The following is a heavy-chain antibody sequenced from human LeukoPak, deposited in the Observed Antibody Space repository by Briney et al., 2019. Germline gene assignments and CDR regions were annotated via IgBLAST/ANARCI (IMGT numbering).Heavy chain of an antibody. CDR3: ARRAGEYSHPYDY. J-gene: IGHJ4*02. Sequence: GGSLRLSCAASGFTFSSYSMNWVRQAPGKGLEGVSFISSGGNTDHSDSVKGRFTISRDNSKNTLYLQMNSLRAEDTAIYCARRAGEYSHPYDYWGQGTLVTVSS. V-gene: IGHV3-53*01. CDR2: ISSGGNT. CDR1: GFTFSSYS. D-gene: IGHD2-15*01.